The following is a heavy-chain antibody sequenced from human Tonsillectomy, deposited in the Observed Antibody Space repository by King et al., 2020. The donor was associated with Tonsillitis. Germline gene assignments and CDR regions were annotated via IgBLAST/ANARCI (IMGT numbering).Heavy chain of an antibody. D-gene: IGHD3-10*02. CDR1: GFTFRNYG. Sequence: VQLVESGGGVVQPGRSLRLSCTASGFTFRNYGMHWVRQTPGTGLEWVAVKLYDAINRNYSDSVQGRFTISRDNSKNTLYLQMNSLRADDTGVYYCAGDKLFGELQYSGPLGTWGQGTLVTVSS. V-gene: IGHV3-33*08. CDR3: AGDKLFGELQYSGPLGT. CDR2: KLYDAINR. J-gene: IGHJ5*02.